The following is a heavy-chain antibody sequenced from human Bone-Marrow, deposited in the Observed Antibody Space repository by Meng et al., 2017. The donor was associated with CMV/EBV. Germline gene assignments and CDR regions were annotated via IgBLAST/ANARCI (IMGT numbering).Heavy chain of an antibody. CDR2: IRWDGSDK. D-gene: IGHD3-3*01. CDR1: GFIFNTYG. CDR3: AKAPSNYDFWSGSAS. V-gene: IGHV3-30*02. Sequence: GGSLRLSCAASGFIFNTYGMHWVRQVPGKGLEWVSFIRWDGSDKYYGESLKGRFTVSRDNSKNTMYLQMNGLRAEDTAVDFCAKAPSNYDFWSGSASWGQGTLVTVSS. J-gene: IGHJ5*02.